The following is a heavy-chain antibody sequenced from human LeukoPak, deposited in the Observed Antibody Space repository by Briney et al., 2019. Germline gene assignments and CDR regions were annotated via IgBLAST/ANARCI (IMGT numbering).Heavy chain of an antibody. CDR1: GFSLGASAVG. D-gene: IGHD3-10*01. CDR2: IYWNNNE. Sequence: SGPTLVKPTQTLTLTCTFSGFSLGASAVGVGWIRQPPGKALEWLALIYWNNNERYSPSLKSRLTITKDTSKNQVVLTMTNVDPLDTGTYYCARIWFGELFPFDYWGQGTLVTVSS. J-gene: IGHJ4*02. V-gene: IGHV2-5*01. CDR3: ARIWFGELFPFDY.